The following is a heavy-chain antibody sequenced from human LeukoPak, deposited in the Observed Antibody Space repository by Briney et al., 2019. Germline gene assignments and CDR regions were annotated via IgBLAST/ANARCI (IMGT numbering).Heavy chain of an antibody. CDR3: ARRQHCSSTSCLDY. V-gene: IGHV3-66*04. CDR1: GFTVGSDY. Sequence: GGSLRLSCAASGFTVGSDYMSWVRQAPGKGLEWVSIIHSGGSTYYADSVKGRFTISRDNSKNTLNLQMNSPRGEDTAVYYCARRQHCSSTSCLDYWGQGTLVSVSS. J-gene: IGHJ4*02. D-gene: IGHD2-2*01. CDR2: IHSGGST.